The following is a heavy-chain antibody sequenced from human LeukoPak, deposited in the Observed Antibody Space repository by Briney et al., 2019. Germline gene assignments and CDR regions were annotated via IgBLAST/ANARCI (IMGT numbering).Heavy chain of an antibody. Sequence: PGGSLRLSCAASGFTFSSYSMNWVRQAPGKGLEWVSSISSSSSYIYYADSVKGRFTISRDNAKNSLYLQMNSPRAEDTAVYYCARDIAAAGIGTAYWGQGTLVTVSS. J-gene: IGHJ4*02. V-gene: IGHV3-21*01. D-gene: IGHD6-13*01. CDR2: ISSSSSYI. CDR1: GFTFSSYS. CDR3: ARDIAAAGIGTAY.